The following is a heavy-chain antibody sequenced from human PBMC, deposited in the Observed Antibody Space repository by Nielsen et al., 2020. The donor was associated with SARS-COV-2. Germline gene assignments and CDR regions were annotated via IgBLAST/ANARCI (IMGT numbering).Heavy chain of an antibody. J-gene: IGHJ4*02. V-gene: IGHV3-43D*03. CDR3: AKGYSSSWSTFDY. Sequence: GESLKISCAGSGFTFGDYAMHWVRQAPGKGLEWVSLINWGAGSTYYADSVKGRFTISRNNRQNSLYLQMNSLRVEDTALYYCAKGYSSSWSTFDYWGRGTLVTVSS. CDR2: INWGAGST. D-gene: IGHD6-13*01. CDR1: GFTFGDYA.